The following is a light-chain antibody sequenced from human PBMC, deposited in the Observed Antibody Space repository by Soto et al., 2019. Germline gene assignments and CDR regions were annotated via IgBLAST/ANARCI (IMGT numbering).Light chain of an antibody. CDR1: QTVSRYY. CDR3: QQALT. J-gene: IGKJ4*01. CDR2: GAS. Sequence: VLTQSPAALSLSPGGRAILSCRASQTVSRYYLSWYQKKPGQPPRLLIYGASTRATGVPDRFSGSGSGADFTLTISSLQPEDFAVYYCQQALTFGGGTTVE. V-gene: IGKV3D-7*01.